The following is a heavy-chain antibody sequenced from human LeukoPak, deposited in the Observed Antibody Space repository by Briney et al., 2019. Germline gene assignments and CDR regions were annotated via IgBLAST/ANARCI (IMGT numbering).Heavy chain of an antibody. D-gene: IGHD4-23*01. J-gene: IGHJ6*03. V-gene: IGHV3-23*01. Sequence: GGSLRLSCAASGFTFSSYGMSWVRQAPGKGLEWVSAISGSGGSTYYADSVKGRFTVSRDNSKNTLYLQMNSLRAEDTALYYCARDGDTVLTRGYYYYMDVWGKGTTVTVSS. CDR3: ARDGDTVLTRGYYYYMDV. CDR2: ISGSGGST. CDR1: GFTFSSYG.